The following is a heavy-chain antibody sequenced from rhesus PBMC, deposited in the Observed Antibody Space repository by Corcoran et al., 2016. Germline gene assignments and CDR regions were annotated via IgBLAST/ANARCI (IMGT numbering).Heavy chain of an antibody. CDR1: GGSISDSFY. Sequence: QVQLQESGPGVVKPSETLSLTCTVSGGSISDSFYWNWIRQAPGKGLEGMGRIYGSEWSTNYNPSQKSRVPISKDTSKNQFSLKMTSVTVADTAIYYCTGGWHLFDYWGQGVLVTVSS. CDR3: TGGWHLFDY. V-gene: IGHV4S18*01. D-gene: IGHD6-37*01. J-gene: IGHJ4*01. CDR2: IYGSEWST.